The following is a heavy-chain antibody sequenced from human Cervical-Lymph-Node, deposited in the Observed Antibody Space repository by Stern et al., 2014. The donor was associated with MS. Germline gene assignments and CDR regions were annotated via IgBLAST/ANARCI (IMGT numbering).Heavy chain of an antibody. Sequence: VQLVESGSEVKKPGSSVRVSCKASGGTFSSSGISWVRQAPGQGLEWMGRIIPILSITNYAQNFQGRVTITADKSTSTAYMELSSLRSEDTAVYYCATLGVTTGDFDPWGQGTLVTGS. CDR3: ATLGVTTGDFDP. V-gene: IGHV1-69*04. D-gene: IGHD4-17*01. CDR2: IIPILSIT. CDR1: GGTFSSSG. J-gene: IGHJ5*02.